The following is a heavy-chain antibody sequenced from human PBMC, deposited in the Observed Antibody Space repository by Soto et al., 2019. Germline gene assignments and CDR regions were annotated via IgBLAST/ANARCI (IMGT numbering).Heavy chain of an antibody. CDR3: ARVVPVTTRGYYYYYYGMDV. V-gene: IGHV4-61*01. D-gene: IGHD4-17*01. Sequence: QVQLQESGPGLVKPSETLSLTCTVSGGSVSSGSYYWSWIRQPPGKGLEWIGYIYYSGSTNYNPSLKSLVTLSVDTSKNQFSLKLSSVTAADTAVYYCARVVPVTTRGYYYYYYGMDVCGQGTTVTVSS. CDR2: IYYSGST. J-gene: IGHJ6*02. CDR1: GGSVSSGSYY.